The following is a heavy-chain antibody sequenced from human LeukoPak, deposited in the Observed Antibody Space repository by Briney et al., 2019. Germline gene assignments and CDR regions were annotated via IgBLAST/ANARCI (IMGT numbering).Heavy chain of an antibody. CDR2: ISGSGGST. D-gene: IGHD2-2*01. V-gene: IGHV3-23*01. Sequence: GGSLRLSCAASGFTFSSYAMSWVRQAPRKGLVWVSAISGSGGSTYYADSVKGRFTISRDNSKNTLYLQMNSLRAEDTAVYYCAKGGVSIVVVPAANRFDPWGQGTLVTVSS. CDR1: GFTFSSYA. CDR3: AKGGVSIVVVPAANRFDP. J-gene: IGHJ5*02.